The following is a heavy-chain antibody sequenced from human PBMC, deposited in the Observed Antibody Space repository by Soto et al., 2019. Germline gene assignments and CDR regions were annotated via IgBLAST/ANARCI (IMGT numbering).Heavy chain of an antibody. CDR2: INHSGST. CDR3: ARGLKMYGDYVIYYHYYMYV. Sequence: SETLSLTCAVYGGSFSGYYWSWIRQPPGKGLEWIGEINHSGSTNYNPSLKSRVTISVDTSKNQFSLKLSSVTAADTAVYYCARGLKMYGDYVIYYHYYMYVWGKGSTVPVSS. CDR1: GGSFSGYY. D-gene: IGHD4-17*01. J-gene: IGHJ6*03. V-gene: IGHV4-34*01.